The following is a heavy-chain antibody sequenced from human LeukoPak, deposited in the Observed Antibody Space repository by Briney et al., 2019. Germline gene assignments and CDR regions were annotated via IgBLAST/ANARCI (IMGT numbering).Heavy chain of an antibody. Sequence: ASVKVSCKASGYTFTGYYMHWLRQAPGQGLEWMGWIDPNSGGTSYAQKFQGRVTMTRDTSISTAYMELSRLRSDDTAVYYCARGSHNWGLLDNYYYYGMDVWGQGTTVTVSS. V-gene: IGHV1-2*02. J-gene: IGHJ6*02. CDR1: GYTFTGYY. CDR2: IDPNSGGT. D-gene: IGHD7-27*01. CDR3: ARGSHNWGLLDNYYYYGMDV.